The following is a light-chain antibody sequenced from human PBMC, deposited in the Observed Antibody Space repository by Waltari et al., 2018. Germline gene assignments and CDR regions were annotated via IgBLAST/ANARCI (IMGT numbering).Light chain of an antibody. V-gene: IGLV1-36*01. CDR2: YDD. CDR3: AAWDASLSSWL. Sequence: QSVLTQPPSVSGAPRQRVTISCSGSSSNIGHNSVNWYQQLPGKPPNLLIYYDDLLPSGVSDRLSGSKSGTSASLAIVGLQSEDEAHYYCAAWDASLSSWLVGGGTKLTVL. J-gene: IGLJ3*02. CDR1: SSNIGHNS.